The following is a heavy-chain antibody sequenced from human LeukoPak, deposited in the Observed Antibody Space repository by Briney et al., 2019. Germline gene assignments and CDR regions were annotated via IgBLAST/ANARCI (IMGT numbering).Heavy chain of an antibody. V-gene: IGHV3-74*01. D-gene: IGHD3-22*01. CDR1: GFTFSKYW. J-gene: IGHJ4*02. CDR2: INADGSTT. CDR3: ARGDYYDSSGYRKIDY. Sequence: GGSLRLSCAASGFTFSKYWMHWVRQGPGKGLVWVSRINADGSTTTYADSVKGRFTISRDNSKNTLYLQMNSLRAEDTAVYYCARGDYYDSSGYRKIDYWGQGTLVTVSS.